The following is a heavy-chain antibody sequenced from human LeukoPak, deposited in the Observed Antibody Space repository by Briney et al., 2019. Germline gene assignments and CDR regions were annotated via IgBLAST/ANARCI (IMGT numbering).Heavy chain of an antibody. Sequence: GASVKVSCTASGGTFSIYAISWVRQAPGQGLEWMGGIIPIFGTANYAQKFQGRVTITADESTSTAYMELSSLRSEDTAVYYCARGSTDSSGLFDYWGQGTLVTVSS. J-gene: IGHJ4*02. D-gene: IGHD3-22*01. CDR1: GGTFSIYA. CDR2: IIPIFGTA. CDR3: ARGSTDSSGLFDY. V-gene: IGHV1-69*13.